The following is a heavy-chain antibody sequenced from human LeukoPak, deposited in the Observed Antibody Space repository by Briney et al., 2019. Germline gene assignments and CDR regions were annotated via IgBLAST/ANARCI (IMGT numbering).Heavy chain of an antibody. D-gene: IGHD3-9*01. V-gene: IGHV4-4*02. J-gene: IGHJ4*02. Sequence: SETLSLTCAVSGGSISNSNWWSWVRQSPGKGLEWVGEIFHSGSTNYNPSLKSRVAISVDKSKNQFSLKLTSVTAADTAVYFCARASYDFLTAYYIDYWGQGTLVTVSA. CDR1: GGSISNSNW. CDR2: IFHSGST. CDR3: ARASYDFLTAYYIDY.